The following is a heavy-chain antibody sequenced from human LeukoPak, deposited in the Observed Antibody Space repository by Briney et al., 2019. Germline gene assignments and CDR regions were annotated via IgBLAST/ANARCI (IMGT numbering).Heavy chain of an antibody. V-gene: IGHV3-30*02. J-gene: IGHJ4*02. CDR3: AKGLDYGLDY. CDR2: IRYDGSNK. Sequence: GGSLRLACAASGFTFSNYGMHWVRQAPGKGLEWVAFIRYDGSNKYYADSVKGRFTFSRDNSKNTLFLQMNSLRPEDTAVYYCAKGLDYGLDYSGKGTLVTVSS. CDR1: GFTFSNYG. D-gene: IGHD4/OR15-4a*01.